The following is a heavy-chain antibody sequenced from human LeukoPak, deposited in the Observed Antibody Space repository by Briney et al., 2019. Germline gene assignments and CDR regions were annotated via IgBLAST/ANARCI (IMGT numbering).Heavy chain of an antibody. CDR1: GFTFSSYS. D-gene: IGHD6-13*01. V-gene: IGHV3-21*01. CDR3: ARDSSSWYNWFDP. CDR2: ISSSSSYI. Sequence: GGSLRLSCAASGFTFSSYSMNWVRQAPGKGLDWVSSISSSSSYIYYADSVKGRFTISRDNAKNSLYLQMNSLRAEDTAVYYCARDSSSWYNWFDPWGQGTLVTVSS. J-gene: IGHJ5*02.